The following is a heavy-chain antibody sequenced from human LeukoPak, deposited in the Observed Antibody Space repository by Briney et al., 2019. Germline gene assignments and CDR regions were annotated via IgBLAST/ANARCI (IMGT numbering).Heavy chain of an antibody. CDR1: GFTFSSYA. Sequence: GRSLRLSCAASGFTFSSYAMHWVRQAPGKGLEWVAVISYDGSNKYYADSVKGRFTISRDNSKNTLYLQMNSLRAEDTAVYYCARGWLRYYFDYWGQGTLVTVSS. J-gene: IGHJ4*02. D-gene: IGHD5-12*01. V-gene: IGHV3-30*04. CDR3: ARGWLRYYFDY. CDR2: ISYDGSNK.